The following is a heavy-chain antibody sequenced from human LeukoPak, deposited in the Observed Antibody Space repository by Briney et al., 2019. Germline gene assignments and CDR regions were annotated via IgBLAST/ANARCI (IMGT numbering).Heavy chain of an antibody. CDR3: ASTRGYSYGSFWFDP. Sequence: GGSLRLSCAASGFTFSSYWMSWVRQAPGKGLEWVANIKQDGSEKYYVDSVKGRFTISRDNAKNSLYLRMNSLRAEDTAVYYCASTRGYSYGSFWFDPWGQGTLVTVSS. CDR1: GFTFSSYW. J-gene: IGHJ5*02. D-gene: IGHD5-18*01. V-gene: IGHV3-7*03. CDR2: IKQDGSEK.